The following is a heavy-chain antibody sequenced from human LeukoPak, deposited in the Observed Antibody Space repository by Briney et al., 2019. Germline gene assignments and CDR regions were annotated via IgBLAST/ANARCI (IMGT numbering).Heavy chain of an antibody. CDR2: ISGSGGST. CDR3: TTGGLSYGDYAPFDY. Sequence: GGSLRLSCAASGFTFSSYAMSWVCQAPGKGLEWVSAISGSGGSTYYADSVKGRFTISRDNSKNTLYLQMNSLKTEDTAVYYCTTGGLSYGDYAPFDYWGQGTLVTVSS. CDR1: GFTFSSYA. V-gene: IGHV3-23*01. D-gene: IGHD4-17*01. J-gene: IGHJ4*02.